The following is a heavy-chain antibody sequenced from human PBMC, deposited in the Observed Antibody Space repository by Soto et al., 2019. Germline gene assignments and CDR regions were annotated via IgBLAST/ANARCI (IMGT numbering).Heavy chain of an antibody. CDR1: GGSISSSSYY. CDR2: IYYSGST. V-gene: IGHV4-39*01. Sequence: QLQLQESGPGLVKPSETLSLTCTVSGGSISSSSYYWGWIRQPPGKGLEWIGSIYYSGSTYYNPSLKSRVTISVDTSKNQFSLKLSSVTAADTAVYYCARHFIQQWLARGNWFDPWGQGTLVTVSS. D-gene: IGHD6-19*01. CDR3: ARHFIQQWLARGNWFDP. J-gene: IGHJ5*02.